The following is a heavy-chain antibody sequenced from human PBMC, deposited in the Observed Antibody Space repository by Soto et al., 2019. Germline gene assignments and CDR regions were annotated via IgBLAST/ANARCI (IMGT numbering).Heavy chain of an antibody. D-gene: IGHD3-10*01. CDR1: GGSFMSQA. V-gene: IGHV1-69*01. CDR2: IIPFSGTV. Sequence: QVQLVQSGAEVKKPGSSVKVSCKASGGSFMSQAISWVRQAPGQGPEWMGGIIPFSGTVTYTQRFQGRLTLTADEPTKAAHMELSSLRSEDTAVYYCARGSYDSYAGFFGMDVCGQGTTVTVS. J-gene: IGHJ6*02. CDR3: ARGSYDSYAGFFGMDV.